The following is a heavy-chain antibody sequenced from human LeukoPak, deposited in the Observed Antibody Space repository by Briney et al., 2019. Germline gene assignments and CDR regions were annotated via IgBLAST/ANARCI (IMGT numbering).Heavy chain of an antibody. Sequence: PGGSLRLSCAASGFTFSSYSMNWVRQAPGKGLEWVSSISSSSSYIYYADSVKGRFTISRDNAKNSLYLQMNSLRAEDTAVYYCARHVQYGGYVGWFDPWGQGTLVTVSS. D-gene: IGHD5-12*01. CDR1: GFTFSSYS. CDR2: ISSSSSYI. V-gene: IGHV3-21*01. CDR3: ARHVQYGGYVGWFDP. J-gene: IGHJ5*02.